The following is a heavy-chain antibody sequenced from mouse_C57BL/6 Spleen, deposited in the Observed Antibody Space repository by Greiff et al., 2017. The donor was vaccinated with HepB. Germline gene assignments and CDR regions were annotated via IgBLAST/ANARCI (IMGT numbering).Heavy chain of an antibody. J-gene: IGHJ2*01. CDR2: IHPSDSDT. Sequence: QVQLKQPGAELVKPGASVKVSCKASGYTFTSYWMHWVKQRPGQGLEWIGRIHPSDSDTNYNQKFKGKATLTVDKSSSTAYMQLSSLTSEDSAVYYCAIREGYDYDPLFDYWGQGTTLTVSS. D-gene: IGHD2-4*01. V-gene: IGHV1-74*01. CDR3: AIREGYDYDPLFDY. CDR1: GYTFTSYW.